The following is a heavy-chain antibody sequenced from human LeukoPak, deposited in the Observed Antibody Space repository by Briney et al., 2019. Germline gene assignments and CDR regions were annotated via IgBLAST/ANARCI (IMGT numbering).Heavy chain of an antibody. CDR2: INHSGST. D-gene: IGHD3-9*01. CDR1: GGSFSGYY. J-gene: IGHJ5*02. CDR3: ARDGLPQLRYFDWAGGFDP. Sequence: SETLSLTCAVYGGSFSGYYWSWIRQPPGKGLEWIGEINHSGSTYYNPSLKSRVTISVDTSKNQFSLKLSSVTAADTAVYYCARDGLPQLRYFDWAGGFDPWGQGTLVTVSS. V-gene: IGHV4-34*09.